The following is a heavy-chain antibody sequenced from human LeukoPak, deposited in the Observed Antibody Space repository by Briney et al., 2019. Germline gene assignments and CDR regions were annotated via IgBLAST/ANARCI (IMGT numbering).Heavy chain of an antibody. J-gene: IGHJ3*02. Sequence: ASVKVSCKASGYTFFSYGISWVRQAPGQGLDWMGWISAYNGNTNYAQKLKGRVTMTTDTSTSTACMELRSLRSDDTAVYYCARAGGPPYCSSTSCYVALDAFDIWGQGTMVTVSS. CDR3: ARAGGPPYCSSTSCYVALDAFDI. V-gene: IGHV1-18*01. CDR2: ISAYNGNT. CDR1: GYTFFSYG. D-gene: IGHD2-2*01.